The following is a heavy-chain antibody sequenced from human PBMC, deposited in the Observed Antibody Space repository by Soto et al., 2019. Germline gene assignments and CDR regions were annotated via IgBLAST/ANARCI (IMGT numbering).Heavy chain of an antibody. Sequence: EVQLVESGGGLVQPGGSLRLSCAASGFTVSSNYMSWVRQAPGKGLEWVSVIYSGGSTYYADSVKGRFTISRHNSKNTLYRQMNSLRAEDTAVYYCARTALGYCSGGSCPGDYWGQGTLVTVFS. CDR2: IYSGGST. D-gene: IGHD2-15*01. V-gene: IGHV3-53*04. J-gene: IGHJ4*02. CDR1: GFTVSSNY. CDR3: ARTALGYCSGGSCPGDY.